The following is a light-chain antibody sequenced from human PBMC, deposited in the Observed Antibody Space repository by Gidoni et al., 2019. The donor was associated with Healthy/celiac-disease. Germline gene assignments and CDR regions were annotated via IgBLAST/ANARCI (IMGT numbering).Light chain of an antibody. CDR2: AAS. CDR1: QSISSY. CDR3: QQSYSTPRT. J-gene: IGKJ1*01. V-gene: IGKV1-39*01. Sequence: DIQMTQSPSSLSASVGDRVTITCRESQSISSYLNWYQQKPGKAPKLLIYAASSLQSGVPSRFSGSGSGKDFTLTISRLQPEDFATYYCQQSYSTPRTFGQGTKVEIK.